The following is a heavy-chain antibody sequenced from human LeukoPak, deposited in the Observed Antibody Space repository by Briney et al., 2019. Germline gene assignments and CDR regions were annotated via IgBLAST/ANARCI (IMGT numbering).Heavy chain of an antibody. Sequence: SETLFLTCTVSGGAVRSSLHYWAWIRQPPGKGLEWIGTIFYSGSTNYNPSLKSRVTMSVDTSKKQFSLKMSSVTAADTAVYYCARGSPVGATSHWFDPWGQGTLVTVSS. CDR3: ARGSPVGATSHWFDP. D-gene: IGHD1-26*01. CDR2: IFYSGST. J-gene: IGHJ5*02. V-gene: IGHV4-39*07. CDR1: GGAVRSSLHY.